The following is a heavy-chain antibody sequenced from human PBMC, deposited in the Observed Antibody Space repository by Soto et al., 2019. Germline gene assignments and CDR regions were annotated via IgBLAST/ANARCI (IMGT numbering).Heavy chain of an antibody. V-gene: IGHV1-69*13. CDR2: IIPIFGTA. Sequence: ASVNVSCKASGGTFSSYAISWVRQAPGQGLEWMGGIIPIFGTANYAQKFQGRVTITADESTSTAYMELSSLRSEDTAVYYCAIPGCTNGVCYSAWFDPCGKGSLVTVSS. J-gene: IGHJ5*02. CDR3: AIPGCTNGVCYSAWFDP. CDR1: GGTFSSYA. D-gene: IGHD2-8*01.